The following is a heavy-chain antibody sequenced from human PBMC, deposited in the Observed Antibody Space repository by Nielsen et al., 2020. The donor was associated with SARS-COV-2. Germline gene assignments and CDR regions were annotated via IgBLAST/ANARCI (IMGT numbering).Heavy chain of an antibody. D-gene: IGHD6-25*01. Sequence: GGSLRLSCAASGFTFDDYAMHWVRQAPGKGLEWVSGISWNSGSIGYADSVKGRFTISRDNAKNSLYLQMNSLRAEDTAVYYCSRAQRDYWGQGTLVTVSS. CDR2: ISWNSGSI. J-gene: IGHJ4*02. V-gene: IGHV3-9*01. CDR3: SRAQRDY. CDR1: GFTFDDYA.